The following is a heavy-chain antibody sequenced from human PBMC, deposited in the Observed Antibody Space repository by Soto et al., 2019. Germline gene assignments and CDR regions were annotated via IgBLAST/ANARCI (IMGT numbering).Heavy chain of an antibody. CDR2: IYPGDSDI. Sequence: GESLKISCEASGYSFSTYWIGWVRQLPGKGLEWMGSIYPGDSDIRYSPSFQGQVSISADKSISAAYLQWSSLKASDTAMYYCARLNWNYRGYFDYWSQGTLVTVPQ. CDR1: GYSFSTYW. V-gene: IGHV5-51*01. D-gene: IGHD1-7*01. CDR3: ARLNWNYRGYFDY. J-gene: IGHJ4*02.